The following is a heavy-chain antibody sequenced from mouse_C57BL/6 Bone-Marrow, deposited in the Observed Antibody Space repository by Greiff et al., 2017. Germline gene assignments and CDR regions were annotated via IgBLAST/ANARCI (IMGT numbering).Heavy chain of an antibody. D-gene: IGHD4-1*01. J-gene: IGHJ2*01. CDR1: GYAFSTYW. CDR3: ARDWDYFDY. Sequence: QVQLQQSGAALVKPGASVKISCKVSGYAFSTYWMNWVKQRPGQGLEWIGKIYPGDGDTNYNGKFKGKATLTADKSSSTAYMQIISLTSEDSAVYFCARDWDYFDYWGQGTTLTVSS. CDR2: IYPGDGDT. V-gene: IGHV1-80*01.